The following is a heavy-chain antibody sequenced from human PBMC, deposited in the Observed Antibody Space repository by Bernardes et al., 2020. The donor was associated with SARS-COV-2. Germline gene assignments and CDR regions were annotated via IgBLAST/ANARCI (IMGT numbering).Heavy chain of an antibody. Sequence: GGSLRLSCAASGFTFSNYAMSWVRHAPGKGLELVSTFIIDGNTYYASSVNGRFTISRDNSKNTLYLQMNSMRCEETAVYYCSKDKVSFEHWGQGTLVSVSS. J-gene: IGHJ4*02. CDR1: GFTFSNYA. CDR3: SKDKVSFEH. V-gene: IGHV3-23*01. CDR2: FIIDGNT.